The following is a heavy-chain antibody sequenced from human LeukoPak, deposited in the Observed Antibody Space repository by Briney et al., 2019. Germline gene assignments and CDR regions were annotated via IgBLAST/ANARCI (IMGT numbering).Heavy chain of an antibody. J-gene: IGHJ6*02. Sequence: GGSLRLSCAASGFTFSSYAMSWVRQAPGKGLEWVSAISGSGGSTYYADSVKGRFTISRDNSKNTLYLQMNSLRAEDTAVYYCARARYSSSWEDYYYYYDMDVWGQGTTVTVSS. V-gene: IGHV3-23*01. CDR2: ISGSGGST. D-gene: IGHD6-13*01. CDR1: GFTFSSYA. CDR3: ARARYSSSWEDYYYYYDMDV.